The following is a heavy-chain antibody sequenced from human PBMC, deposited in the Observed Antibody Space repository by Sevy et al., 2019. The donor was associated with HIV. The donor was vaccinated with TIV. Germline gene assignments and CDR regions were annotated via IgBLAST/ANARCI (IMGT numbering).Heavy chain of an antibody. D-gene: IGHD3-3*01. CDR2: IYYSGST. Sequence: SETLSLTCTVSGGSISSGDYYWSWIRQPPGKGLEWIGYIYYSGSTYYNPSLKSRVTISVDTSKNQFSLKLSSVTAADTAVYYCARVPGYYDFWCGYYRKGPFDYWGQGTLVTVSS. CDR3: ARVPGYYDFWCGYYRKGPFDY. V-gene: IGHV4-30-4*01. J-gene: IGHJ4*02. CDR1: GGSISSGDYY.